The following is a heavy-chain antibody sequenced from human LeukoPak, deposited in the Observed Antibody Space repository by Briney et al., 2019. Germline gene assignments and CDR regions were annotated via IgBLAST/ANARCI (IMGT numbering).Heavy chain of an antibody. J-gene: IGHJ5*02. Sequence: PGGSLRLSCAASGFTVSSNYMSWVRQAPGKGLEWVSVIYSGGSTYYANSVKGRFTISRDNSKNTLYLQMNSLRAEDTAVYYCARDGYCSGGSCYSFDPWGQGTLVTVSS. CDR3: ARDGYCSGGSCYSFDP. CDR2: IYSGGST. V-gene: IGHV3-66*02. CDR1: GFTVSSNY. D-gene: IGHD2-15*01.